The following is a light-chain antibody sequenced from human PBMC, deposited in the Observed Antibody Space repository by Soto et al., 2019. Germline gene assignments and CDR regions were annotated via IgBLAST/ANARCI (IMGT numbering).Light chain of an antibody. V-gene: IGKV3-15*01. CDR3: HHYGRSLLYS. CDR2: GAS. CDR1: QRIISN. Sequence: EIVMTQYPATPSVSPGERATVSCRCSQRIISNLAWYQQKPGQAPRLLISGASTRATGIPARFSGSGSGTDFTLTISRLEPEDFAVYYCHHYGRSLLYSFGQGTKVDI. J-gene: IGKJ2*03.